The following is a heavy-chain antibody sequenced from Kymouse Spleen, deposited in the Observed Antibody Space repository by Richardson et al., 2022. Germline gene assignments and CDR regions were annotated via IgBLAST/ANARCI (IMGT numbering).Heavy chain of an antibody. CDR3: ARGPSQLGCFDY. CDR1: GGSFSGYY. D-gene: IGHD7-27*02. V-gene: IGHV4-34*01. J-gene: IGHJ4*02. CDR2: INHSGST. Sequence: QVQLQQWGAGLLKPSETLSLTCAVYGGSFSGYYWSWIRQPPGKGLEWIGEINHSGSTNYNPSLKSRVTISVDTSKNQFSLKLSSVTAADTAVYYCARGPSQLGCFDYWGQGTLVTVSS.